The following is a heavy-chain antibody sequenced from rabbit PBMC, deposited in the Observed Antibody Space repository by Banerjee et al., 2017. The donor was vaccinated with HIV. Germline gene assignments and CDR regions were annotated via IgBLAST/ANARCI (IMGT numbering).Heavy chain of an antibody. Sequence: QSLEESGGDLVKPEGSLTLTCTASGFSFSNGYVMCWVRQTPGKGLEWIGCIYTGSDGTYYASWAKGRFTVSKTSSTTVTLQMTSLTAADTATYFCARDPAGREDFNLWGQGTLVTVS. CDR2: IYTGSDGT. D-gene: IGHD4-2*01. CDR3: ARDPAGREDFNL. V-gene: IGHV1S40*01. CDR1: GFSFSNGYV. J-gene: IGHJ4*01.